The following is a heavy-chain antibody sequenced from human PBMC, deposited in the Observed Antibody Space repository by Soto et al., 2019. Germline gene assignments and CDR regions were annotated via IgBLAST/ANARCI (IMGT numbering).Heavy chain of an antibody. V-gene: IGHV3-23*01. J-gene: IGHJ4*02. D-gene: IGHD5-12*01. Sequence: GGSLRLSCAASGFTFSSYAMSWVRQAPGKGLEWVSAISGSGGSTYYADSVKGRFTISRDNSKNTLYLQMNSLRAEDTAVYYCAKVDIVATIYIQSLSFDYWGQGTLVTVSS. CDR3: AKVDIVATIYIQSLSFDY. CDR2: ISGSGGST. CDR1: GFTFSSYA.